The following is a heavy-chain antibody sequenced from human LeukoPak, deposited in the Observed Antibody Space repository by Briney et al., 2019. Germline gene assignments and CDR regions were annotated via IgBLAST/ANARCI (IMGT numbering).Heavy chain of an antibody. D-gene: IGHD1-7*01. CDR3: ARDWNYDY. Sequence: GGSLRLSCAASGFTVSSYSMNWVRQAPGKGLEWVSSITFSSTSIYYSDSVKGRFTISRDNAKNSVFLQMNSLRAEDTGVYYCARDWNYDYWGPGTLVTVSS. CDR1: GFTVSSYS. V-gene: IGHV3-21*01. CDR2: ITFSSTSI. J-gene: IGHJ4*02.